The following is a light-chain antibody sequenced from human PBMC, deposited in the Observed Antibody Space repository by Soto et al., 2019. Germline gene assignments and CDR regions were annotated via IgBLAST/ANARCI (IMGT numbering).Light chain of an antibody. Sequence: QTVVTQEPSFSVSPGGTVKLTCGLSSGSVSTSYYPSWYQQTPGRVPRTLIYSTNIRSSGVPDRFSGSILGNKAALTITGAQADDESDYYCVLYMGSGISVFGGGTKVTVL. V-gene: IGLV8-61*01. CDR2: STN. CDR1: SGSVSTSYY. CDR3: VLYMGSGISV. J-gene: IGLJ2*01.